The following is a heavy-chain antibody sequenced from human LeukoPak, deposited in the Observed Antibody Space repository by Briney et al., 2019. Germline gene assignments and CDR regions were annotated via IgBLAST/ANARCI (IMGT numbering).Heavy chain of an antibody. V-gene: IGHV4-34*01. CDR2: INHSGST. D-gene: IGHD3-10*01. J-gene: IGHJ3*02. CDR1: GGPFSRYY. Sequence: SETLSLTCAVNGGPFSRYYWSWIRQPPGKGLEWIGEINHSGSTNYNPSLKSRVTISVDTSRNQFSLKLNSVTAADTAVYYCAKSNGYGLVDIWGQGTMVTVSS. CDR3: AKSNGYGLVDI.